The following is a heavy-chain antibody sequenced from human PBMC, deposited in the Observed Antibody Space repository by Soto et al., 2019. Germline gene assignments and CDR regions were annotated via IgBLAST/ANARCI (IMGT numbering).Heavy chain of an antibody. D-gene: IGHD4-17*01. CDR3: ARGNYGGFDY. CDR2: IHSDGSST. CDR1: GFTFNYFW. Sequence: EVQLVESGGGLSQPGGSLRLSCTASGFTFNYFWMHWVRQAPGKGLVWVSRIHSDGSSTTYADSVKGRFTISRDDAKNTLYLQMNSLRAEDTAIYYCARGNYGGFDYWGQGTLVTVSS. V-gene: IGHV3-74*01. J-gene: IGHJ4*02.